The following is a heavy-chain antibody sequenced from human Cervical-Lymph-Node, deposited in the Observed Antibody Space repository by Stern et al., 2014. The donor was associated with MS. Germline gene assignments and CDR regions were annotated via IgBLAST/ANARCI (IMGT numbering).Heavy chain of an antibody. V-gene: IGHV1-69*01. Sequence: QVQLVQSGAEVKKPGSSVKVSCKASGGTFSSYAISWVRQAPGQGLEWMGGIIPNFGPANDAPTVQGIATITADSTTSTAYMELSSLRSEDAAVYYCARGELKEGLVRGMDVWGQGTTVTVSS. CDR1: GGTFSSYA. CDR3: ARGELKEGLVRGMDV. D-gene: IGHD1-26*01. CDR2: IIPNFGPA. J-gene: IGHJ6*02.